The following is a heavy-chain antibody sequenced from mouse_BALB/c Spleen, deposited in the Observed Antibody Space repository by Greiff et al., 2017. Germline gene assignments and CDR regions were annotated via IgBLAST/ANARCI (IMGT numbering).Heavy chain of an antibody. CDR1: GFTFSSYA. J-gene: IGHJ4*01. CDR2: ISSGGSYT. CDR3: ARNYGSAMDY. V-gene: IGHV5-9-4*01. Sequence: EVKVVESGGGLVKPGGSLKLSCAASGFTFSSYAMSWVRQSPEKRLEWVAEISSGGSYTYYPDTVTGRFTISRDNAKNTLYLEMSSLRSEDTAMYYCARNYGSAMDYWGQGTSVTVSS. D-gene: IGHD1-2*01.